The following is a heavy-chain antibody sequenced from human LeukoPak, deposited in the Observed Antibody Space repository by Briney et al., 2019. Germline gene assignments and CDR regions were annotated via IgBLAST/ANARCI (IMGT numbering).Heavy chain of an antibody. CDR1: GGSITITNYY. CDR3: ARGYYYDSSGYYSDAFDI. V-gene: IGHV4-39*07. Sequence: SETLSLTCTVSGGSITITNYYWGWIRQPPGKGLEWVGNIYHDGSTYYNPSLQSRVTISVDTSKNQFSLKLTSVTAADTAVYYCARGYYYDSSGYYSDAFDIWGQGTMVTVSS. J-gene: IGHJ3*02. D-gene: IGHD3-22*01. CDR2: IYHDGST.